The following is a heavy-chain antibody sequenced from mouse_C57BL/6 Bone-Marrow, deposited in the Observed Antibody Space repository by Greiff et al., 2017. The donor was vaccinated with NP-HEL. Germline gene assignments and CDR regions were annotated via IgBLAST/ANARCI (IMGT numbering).Heavy chain of an antibody. J-gene: IGHJ3*01. V-gene: IGHV3-6*01. CDR3: ARDHYYGSSRGFAY. D-gene: IGHD1-1*01. CDR1: GYSITSGYY. Sequence: EVKLLESGPGLVKPSQSLSLTCSVTGYSITSGYYWNWIRQFPGNKLEWMGYISYDGSNNYNPSLKNRISITRDTSKNQFFLKLNSVTTEDTATYYCARDHYYGSSRGFAYWGQGTLVTVSA. CDR2: ISYDGSN.